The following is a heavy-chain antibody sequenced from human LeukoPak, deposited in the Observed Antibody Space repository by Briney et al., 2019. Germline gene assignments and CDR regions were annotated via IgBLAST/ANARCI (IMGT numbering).Heavy chain of an antibody. V-gene: IGHV3-33*01. D-gene: IGHD6-13*01. CDR2: IWYDGSNK. J-gene: IGHJ5*02. Sequence: GGSLRLSCAASGFTFSSYGMHWVRQAPGKGLEWVAVIWYDGSNKYYADSVKARFTISRDNSKNTLYLQMNSLRAEDTAVYYCARERGSDSSSWNVNWFDPWGQGTLVTVSS. CDR1: GFTFSSYG. CDR3: ARERGSDSSSWNVNWFDP.